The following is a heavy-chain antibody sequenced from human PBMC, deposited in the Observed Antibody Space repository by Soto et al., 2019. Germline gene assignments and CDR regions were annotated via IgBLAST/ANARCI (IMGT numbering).Heavy chain of an antibody. D-gene: IGHD2-15*01. V-gene: IGHV3-23*01. CDR3: AKSIGTLTPRSFDY. CDR2: ITGGGDDT. J-gene: IGHJ4*02. CDR1: GFAFNSYV. Sequence: GGSLRLSCAASGFAFNSYVMGWVRLAPGKGLEWVSAITGGGDDTTYAGSVKGRFTISRDNSENTLFLQMHSLRAEDTALYYCAKSIGTLTPRSFDYWGQGTPVTVSS.